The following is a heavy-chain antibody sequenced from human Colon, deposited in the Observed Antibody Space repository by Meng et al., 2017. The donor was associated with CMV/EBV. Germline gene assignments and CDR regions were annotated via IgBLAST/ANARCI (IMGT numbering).Heavy chain of an antibody. D-gene: IGHD3-10*01. J-gene: IGHJ4*02. Sequence: GCTFSGHYKDWVRQAPGTGLEWIGRSGNKFTSFSTDYAASVQGRFTISRDDSRNSLYLQMNSLKIEDTAVYYCTRLKSGGYSDSWGQGILVTVSS. CDR3: TRLKSGGYSDS. CDR2: SGNKFTSFST. CDR1: GCTFSGHY. V-gene: IGHV3-72*01.